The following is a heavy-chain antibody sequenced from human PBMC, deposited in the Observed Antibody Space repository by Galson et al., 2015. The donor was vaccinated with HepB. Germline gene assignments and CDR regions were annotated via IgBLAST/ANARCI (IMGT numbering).Heavy chain of an antibody. CDR2: IIPIFGTA. J-gene: IGHJ4*02. D-gene: IGHD2-15*01. CDR1: GGTSSSYA. Sequence: SVKVSCKASGGTSSSYAISWVRQAPGQGLEWMGGIIPIFGTANYAQKFQGRVTITADKSTSIAYMELSSLRSDDTAVYYCARGYCSGSSCYGTFDYWGQGTLVTVSS. V-gene: IGHV1-69*06. CDR3: ARGYCSGSSCYGTFDY.